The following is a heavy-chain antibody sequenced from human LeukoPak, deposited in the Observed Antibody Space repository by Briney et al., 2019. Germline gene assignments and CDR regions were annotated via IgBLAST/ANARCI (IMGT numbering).Heavy chain of an antibody. CDR3: AKGDSGYDQTPDY. CDR2: ISSSSSYI. D-gene: IGHD5-12*01. J-gene: IGHJ4*02. V-gene: IGHV3-21*04. CDR1: GFTFSSYS. Sequence: NTGGSLRLSCAASGFTFSSYSMNWVRQAPGKGLEWVSSISSSSSYIYYADSVKGRFTISRDNAKNSLYLQMNSLRAEDTAVYYCAKGDSGYDQTPDYWGQGTLVTVSS.